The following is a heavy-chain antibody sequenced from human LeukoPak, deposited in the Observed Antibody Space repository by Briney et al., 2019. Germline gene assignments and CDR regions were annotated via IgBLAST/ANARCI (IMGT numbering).Heavy chain of an antibody. Sequence: ASVKVSCKASGYTFTGYYMHWVRQAPGQGLEWMGWINPNSGGTNYAQKFQGRVTMTRDTSISTAYMELSRLRSDDTAVYYCARYFGGYGGYYFDYWGQGTLVTVSS. V-gene: IGHV1-2*02. CDR3: ARYFGGYGGYYFDY. J-gene: IGHJ4*02. D-gene: IGHD5-12*01. CDR2: INPNSGGT. CDR1: GYTFTGYY.